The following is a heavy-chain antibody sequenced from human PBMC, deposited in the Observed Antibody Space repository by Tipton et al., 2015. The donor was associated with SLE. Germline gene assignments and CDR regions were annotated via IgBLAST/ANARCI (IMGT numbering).Heavy chain of an antibody. CDR2: IFYSGNT. D-gene: IGHD6-13*01. V-gene: IGHV4-61*05. CDR1: GGSTSSSSYY. Sequence: TLSLTCTVSGGSTSSSSYYWGWIRQPPGKGLEWIGYIFYSGNTKENPSLQSRVTMSVDTSKNQFSLRLNSVTAADTAIYYCTRGSSSQAGYYYYMDVWGKGTTVTVSS. CDR3: TRGSSSQAGYYYYMDV. J-gene: IGHJ6*03.